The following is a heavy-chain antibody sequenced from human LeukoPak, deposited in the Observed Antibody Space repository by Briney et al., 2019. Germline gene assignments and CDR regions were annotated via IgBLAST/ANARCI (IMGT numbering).Heavy chain of an antibody. V-gene: IGHV3-7*03. J-gene: IGHJ6*02. Sequence: PGGSLRLSCAASGFTFSSYWMSWVRQAPGKGLEWVANIKQDGSEKYYADSVKGRFTISRDNAKNSLYLQMSSLRAEDTAVYYCARDSGDYYDSSGYYFYYYYYGMDVWGQGTTVTVSS. CDR1: GFTFSSYW. D-gene: IGHD3-22*01. CDR2: IKQDGSEK. CDR3: ARDSGDYYDSSGYYFYYYYYGMDV.